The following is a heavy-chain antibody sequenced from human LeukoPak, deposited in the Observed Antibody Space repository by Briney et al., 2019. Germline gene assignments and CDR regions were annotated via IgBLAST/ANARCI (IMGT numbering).Heavy chain of an antibody. CDR2: INPDSGGT. J-gene: IGHJ4*02. CDR3: ARDVADSTVLMMDY. CDR1: GYAFTGHF. Sequence: ASVKVSCKTSGYAFTGHFMHWLRQAPGQGLEWMGWINPDSGGTNFAQRFQGRVTLTRDTSSSTAYMELSGLRSDDTAVYYCARDVADSTVLMMDYWGQGTLVTVSS. V-gene: IGHV1-2*02. D-gene: IGHD2-8*01.